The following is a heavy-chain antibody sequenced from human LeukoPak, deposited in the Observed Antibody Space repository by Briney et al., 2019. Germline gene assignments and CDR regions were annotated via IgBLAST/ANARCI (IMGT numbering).Heavy chain of an antibody. Sequence: GGSLRLSCAASGFTFSSYAMSWIRQAPGKGLEWVSHIISSGTTIYYADSVKGRFTISRDNTKNSLYLQMNSLRAEDTAVYYCAKAEGLQSRSTGYYMDVWGKGTTVTVSS. D-gene: IGHD4-11*01. CDR3: AKAEGLQSRSTGYYMDV. V-gene: IGHV3-11*04. CDR2: IISSGTTI. J-gene: IGHJ6*03. CDR1: GFTFSSYA.